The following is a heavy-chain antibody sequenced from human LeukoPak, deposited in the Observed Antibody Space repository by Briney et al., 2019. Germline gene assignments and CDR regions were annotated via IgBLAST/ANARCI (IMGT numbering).Heavy chain of an antibody. Sequence: PSETLSLTCAFSGPSIRNHYWRWIRQPPGGRLEWMGYISDNGNTDYNPSLKSRLTMSIDTSRNQFSLKLTSVTAADTALYFCATRPADTTWYGVFDYWSQGMLVTVSP. CDR2: ISDNGNT. D-gene: IGHD6-6*01. J-gene: IGHJ4*02. CDR1: GPSIRNHY. CDR3: ATRPADTTWYGVFDY. V-gene: IGHV4-59*11.